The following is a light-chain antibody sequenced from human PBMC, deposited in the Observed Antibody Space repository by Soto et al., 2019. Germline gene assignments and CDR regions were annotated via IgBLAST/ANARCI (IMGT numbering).Light chain of an antibody. V-gene: IGLV3-27*01. CDR2: KDS. CDR3: CSAADNNLV. Sequence: SYELTQPSSVSVSPGQTARITCSGDVLSKKYARWFQQKPGQAPVLVIYKDSERPSGIPERFSGSSSGTTVTLTISGAQVEDEADYDCCSAADNNLVFGGGTKLTVL. J-gene: IGLJ3*02. CDR1: VLSKKY.